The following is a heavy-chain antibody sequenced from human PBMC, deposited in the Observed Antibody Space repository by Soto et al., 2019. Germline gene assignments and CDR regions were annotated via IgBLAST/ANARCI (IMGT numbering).Heavy chain of an antibody. D-gene: IGHD3-10*01. CDR2: IIPIFGTA. CDR3: ARSFGSGSYSPPYFDY. CDR1: GGTFSSYA. J-gene: IGHJ4*02. Sequence: QVQLVQSGAEVKKPGSSVKVSCKASGGTFSSYAISWVRQAPGQGLEWMGGIIPIFGTANYAQKFQGRVTITADESTSTAYMELSSLRSEDTAVYYYARSFGSGSYSPPYFDYWGQGTLVTVSS. V-gene: IGHV1-69*01.